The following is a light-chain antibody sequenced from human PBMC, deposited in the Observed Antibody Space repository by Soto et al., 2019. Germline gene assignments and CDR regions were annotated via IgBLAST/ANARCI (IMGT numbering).Light chain of an antibody. J-gene: IGKJ4*01. CDR3: QQSFTLPPP. Sequence: DIQMTQSPASLAASVGDRVTITCRASQSIVTYLNWWQQKPGKAPKLLVYGASHLSSGVPSRFSASGSGIHFTLTVTTLQPEDFATYYCQQSFTLPPPFGGGTKVDTK. V-gene: IGKV1-39*01. CDR1: QSIVTY. CDR2: GAS.